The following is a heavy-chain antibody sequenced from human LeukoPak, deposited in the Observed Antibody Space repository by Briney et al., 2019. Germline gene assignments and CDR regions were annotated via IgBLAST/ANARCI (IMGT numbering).Heavy chain of an antibody. J-gene: IGHJ4*02. Sequence: GGSLRLSCAASGFTFSSYEMNWVRQAPGKGLEWISYISASGTITHYADSVEGRFTISRDNAKNSLYLQMNSLRAEDTAVYYCARDIRGWFVRYDFWSGYPIDYWGQGTLVTVSS. CDR1: GFTFSSYE. CDR3: ARDIRGWFVRYDFWSGYPIDY. V-gene: IGHV3-48*03. D-gene: IGHD3-3*01. CDR2: ISASGTIT.